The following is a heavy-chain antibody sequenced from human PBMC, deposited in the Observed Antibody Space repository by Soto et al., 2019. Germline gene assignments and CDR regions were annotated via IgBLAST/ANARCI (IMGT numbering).Heavy chain of an antibody. J-gene: IGHJ4*02. V-gene: IGHV3-23*01. Sequence: LRLSCAASGFTFNDYAISWVRQAPRTGLEWLSVISGSGGSTYFAESVKGRFTISRDNSKNTLYLKMNSLRADDTAVYYCAKGTLSVVNPLVFDYWGQGNLVTVSS. D-gene: IGHD3-16*02. CDR2: ISGSGGST. CDR1: GFTFNDYA. CDR3: AKGTLSVVNPLVFDY.